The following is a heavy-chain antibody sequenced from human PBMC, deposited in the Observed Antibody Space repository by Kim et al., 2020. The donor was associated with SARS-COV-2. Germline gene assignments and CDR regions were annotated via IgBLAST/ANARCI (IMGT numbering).Heavy chain of an antibody. Sequence: SETLSLTCIVSGGSISSRTYYWGWVRQPPGKGLEWIGMISYSGSAPYNPSLKGRVSISLDTSKNHFSLRLYPVTAADTAVYYCTRSHVVYWGQGTLVTVS. D-gene: IGHD2-15*01. J-gene: IGHJ4*02. CDR1: GGSISSRTYY. CDR2: ISYSGSA. CDR3: TRSHVVY. V-gene: IGHV4-39*01.